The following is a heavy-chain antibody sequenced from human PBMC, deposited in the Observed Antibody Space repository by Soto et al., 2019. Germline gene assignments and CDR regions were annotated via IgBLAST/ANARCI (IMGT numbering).Heavy chain of an antibody. J-gene: IGHJ4*02. CDR1: GVSISSYY. Sequence: SETLSLTCTVSGVSISSYYWSWIRQPPGKGLEWIGYIYYSGSTNYNPSLKSRVTISVDTSKNQFSLKLSSVTAADTAVYYCARARIADYFDYWGQGTLVTVS. CDR2: IYYSGST. V-gene: IGHV4-59*01. CDR3: ARARIADYFDY.